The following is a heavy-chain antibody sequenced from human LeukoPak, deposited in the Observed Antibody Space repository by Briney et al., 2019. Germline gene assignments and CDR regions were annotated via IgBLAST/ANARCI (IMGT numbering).Heavy chain of an antibody. V-gene: IGHV4-4*07. Sequence: PSETLSLTCTVSGGSITSYWSWIRQPPGKGLEWIGRIYTSGSTNYNPSLKSRVTMSVDTSKNQFSLKLSSVTAADTAVYYCARDLPYYDYGGNSAFDYWGQGTLVTVSS. CDR2: IYTSGST. J-gene: IGHJ4*02. CDR3: ARDLPYYDYGGNSAFDY. CDR1: GGSITSY. D-gene: IGHD4-23*01.